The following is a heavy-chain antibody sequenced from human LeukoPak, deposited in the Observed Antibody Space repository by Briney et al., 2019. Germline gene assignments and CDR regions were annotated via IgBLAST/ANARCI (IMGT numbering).Heavy chain of an antibody. CDR1: GFTFSTYN. CDR3: AKGQKPLHNWFDP. Sequence: PGGSLRLSCAASGFTFSTYNMNWVRQAPGKGPEWVSSISGSSSYIYYADSVKGRFSISRDNAKNSLYLQMNSLRAEDTAVYYCAKGQKPLHNWFDPWGQGTLVTVSS. CDR2: ISGSSSYI. V-gene: IGHV3-21*01. D-gene: IGHD1-26*01. J-gene: IGHJ5*02.